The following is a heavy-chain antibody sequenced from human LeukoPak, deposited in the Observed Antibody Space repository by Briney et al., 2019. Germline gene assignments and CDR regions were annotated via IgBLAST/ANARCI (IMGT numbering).Heavy chain of an antibody. D-gene: IGHD3-10*01. CDR2: IKSKAAGGTT. V-gene: IGHV3-15*01. CDR1: GFTFSNAW. CDR3: IVGGSYYTY. J-gene: IGHJ4*02. Sequence: GGSLRLSCAASGFTFSNAWMSWVRQAPGKGLEWVGRIKSKAAGGTTDYAAPVQGRFTISRDDSENTLYLQMNSLKTEDAAAYYCIVGGSYYTYWGQGTLVTVSS.